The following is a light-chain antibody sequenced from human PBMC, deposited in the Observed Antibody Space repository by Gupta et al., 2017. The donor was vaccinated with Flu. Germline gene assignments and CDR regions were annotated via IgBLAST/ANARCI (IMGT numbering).Light chain of an antibody. J-gene: IGLJ3*02. CDR1: SFNVGNNY. CDR3: GTWDSSLSAGV. Sequence: QKVTISCSGSSFNVGNNYVSWYQHLPGTAPKLLIYENNKRPSGIPDRFSGSKSGTSATLGITGLQTGDEADYFCGTWDSSLSAGVFGGGTKVTVL. CDR2: ENN. V-gene: IGLV1-51*02.